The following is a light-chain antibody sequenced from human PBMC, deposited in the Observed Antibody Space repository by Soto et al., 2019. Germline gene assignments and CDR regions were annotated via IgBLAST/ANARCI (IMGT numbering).Light chain of an antibody. J-gene: IGKJ1*01. V-gene: IGKV1-39*01. Sequence: DIQMTQSPSTLSASVGDRVTITFRASQSISSYLNWYQQKPGKAPKLLIYEASSLQSGVPSRFSGSGSGTDFTLTVSSLQPDDFATYYCQQSDTTPWKFGQGTKVDIK. CDR1: QSISSY. CDR3: QQSDTTPWK. CDR2: EAS.